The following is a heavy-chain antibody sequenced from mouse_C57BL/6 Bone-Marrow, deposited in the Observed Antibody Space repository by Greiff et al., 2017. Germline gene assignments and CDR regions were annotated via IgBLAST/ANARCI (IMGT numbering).Heavy chain of an antibody. CDR1: GYTFTSYG. V-gene: IGHV1-81*01. D-gene: IGHD2-3*01. Sequence: VQLQQSGAELARPGASVKLSCKASGYTFTSYGISWVKQRTGQGLEWIGEIYPRSGNTYYNEKFKGKATLTADKSSSTAYMELRSLTSEDSAVYFGARGGWLLDWFAYWGQGTLVTVSS. CDR3: ARGGWLLDWFAY. CDR2: IYPRSGNT. J-gene: IGHJ3*01.